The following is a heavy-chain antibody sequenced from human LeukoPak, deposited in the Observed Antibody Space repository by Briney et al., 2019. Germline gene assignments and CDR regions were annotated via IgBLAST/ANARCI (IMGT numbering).Heavy chain of an antibody. V-gene: IGHV4-34*01. CDR2: INHSGST. CDR3: ARGRWLANYFDY. Sequence: PSETLSLTCAVYGGSFSGYYWSWIRQPPGKGLEWIGEINHSGSTNYNPSLKSRVTISVDTSKNQFSLKLSSVTAADTAVHYCARGRWLANYFDYWGQGTLVTVSS. J-gene: IGHJ4*02. D-gene: IGHD5-24*01. CDR1: GGSFSGYY.